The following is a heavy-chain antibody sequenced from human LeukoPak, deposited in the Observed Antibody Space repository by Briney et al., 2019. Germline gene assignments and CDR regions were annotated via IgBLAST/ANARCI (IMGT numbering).Heavy chain of an antibody. CDR1: GYTFSSYD. V-gene: IGHV1-18*01. CDR2: ISAYNGNT. CDR3: ARGKYYFDY. J-gene: IGHJ4*02. Sequence: ASVKVSCTASGYTFSSYDITWVRQAPGQGLEWMGWISAYNGNTNYAQKLQGRGTMTTDTSTNTAYMELRSLRSDDTAVYYCARGKYYFDYWGQGTLVTVSS.